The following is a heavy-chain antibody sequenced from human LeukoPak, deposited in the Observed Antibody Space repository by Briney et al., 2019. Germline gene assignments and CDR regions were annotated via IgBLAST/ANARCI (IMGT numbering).Heavy chain of an antibody. J-gene: IGHJ4*02. CDR3: ARDHYYDSLAIYYFDY. V-gene: IGHV4-4*02. Sequence: SETLSLTCAVSGGSLSRSNWWGWVRPPPGKGLEWIGEIYHRGSTHYNSSLKSRVTLSVDKSKNQSSLKLRSVSAAGTAVYYSARDHYYDSLAIYYFDYWGQGTLVTVSS. CDR1: GGSLSRSNW. CDR2: IYHRGST. D-gene: IGHD3-22*01.